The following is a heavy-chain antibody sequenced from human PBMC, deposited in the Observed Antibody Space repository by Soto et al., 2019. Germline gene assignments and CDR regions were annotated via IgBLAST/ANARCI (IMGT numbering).Heavy chain of an antibody. J-gene: IGHJ4*02. D-gene: IGHD6-13*01. CDR1: GGSISSSSYY. CDR2: IYYTGST. CDR3: ATSYGNAWYTF. V-gene: IGHV4-39*01. Sequence: SETLSLTCTVSGGSISSSSYYWGWIRQPPGKGLEWIGSIYYTGSTYYNPSLKSRVTISVDKSKNQFSLKLTSVTAADTAVYYCATSYGNAWYTFWGQGTQVTVSS.